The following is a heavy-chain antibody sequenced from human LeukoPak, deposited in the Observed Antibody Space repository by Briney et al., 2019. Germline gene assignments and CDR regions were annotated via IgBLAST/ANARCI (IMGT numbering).Heavy chain of an antibody. V-gene: IGHV3-7*01. J-gene: IGHJ4*02. CDR2: IKQDESEK. D-gene: IGHD3-10*01. CDR1: GFTFSSYW. Sequence: PGGSLRLSCAASGFTFSSYWMSWVRQAPGKGLEWVANIKQDESEKYYVDSVKGRFTISRDNAKNSLYLQMNSLRAEDTAVYYCARARLWLWFGELLSYYFDYWGQGTLVTVSS. CDR3: ARARLWLWFGELLSYYFDY.